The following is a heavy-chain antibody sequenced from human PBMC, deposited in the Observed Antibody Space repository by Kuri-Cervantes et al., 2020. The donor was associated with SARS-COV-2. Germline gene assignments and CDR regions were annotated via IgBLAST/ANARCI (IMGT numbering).Heavy chain of an antibody. V-gene: IGHV1-18*04. Sequence: ASVKVSCKASGYTFTNYYIHWVRQAPGQGLEWMGWISAYNGNTNYAQKPQGRVTMTTDTSTSTAYMELRSLRSDDTAVYYCARDSGDWTPDAFDIWGQGTMVTVSS. J-gene: IGHJ3*02. CDR3: ARDSGDWTPDAFDI. CDR2: ISAYNGNT. CDR1: GYTFTNYY. D-gene: IGHD2-21*02.